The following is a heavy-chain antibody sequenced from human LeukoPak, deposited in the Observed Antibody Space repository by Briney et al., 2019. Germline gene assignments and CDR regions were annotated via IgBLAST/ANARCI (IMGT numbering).Heavy chain of an antibody. J-gene: IGHJ4*02. Sequence: ASVKVSCKASGYTFTSYGISWVRQAPGQGLEWMGWISAYNGNTNYAQKLQGRVTMTTDTSTSTAYMELRSLRSDDTTVYYCSAPLSAGAFDYWGQGTLVTVSS. V-gene: IGHV1-18*01. D-gene: IGHD6-13*01. CDR2: ISAYNGNT. CDR1: GYTFTSYG. CDR3: SAPLSAGAFDY.